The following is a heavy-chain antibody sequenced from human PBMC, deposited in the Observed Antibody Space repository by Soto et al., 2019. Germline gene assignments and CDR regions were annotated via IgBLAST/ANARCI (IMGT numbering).Heavy chain of an antibody. J-gene: IGHJ5*02. Sequence: GGSLRLSCAASGFTFSSYWMHWVRQAPGKGLVWVSRINSDGSSTSYADSVKGRFTISRDNAKNMLYLQMNSLRAEDTAVYYCARGQRYYYDSSGYYPWSWGQGTLVTVSS. D-gene: IGHD3-22*01. V-gene: IGHV3-74*01. CDR1: GFTFSSYW. CDR3: ARGQRYYYDSSGYYPWS. CDR2: INSDGSST.